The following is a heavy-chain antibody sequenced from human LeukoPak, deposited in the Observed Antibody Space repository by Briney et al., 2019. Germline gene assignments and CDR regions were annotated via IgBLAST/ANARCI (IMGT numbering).Heavy chain of an antibody. V-gene: IGHV1-18*01. D-gene: IGHD5-12*01. J-gene: IGHJ4*02. Sequence: ASVKVSCKASGYTFTSYAMNWVRQAPGQGLEWMGWISAYNGNTNYAQKLQGRVTMTTDTSTSTAYMELRSLRSDDTAVYYCARANSGYDLNPFDCWGQGTLVTVSS. CDR3: ARANSGYDLNPFDC. CDR1: GYTFTSYA. CDR2: ISAYNGNT.